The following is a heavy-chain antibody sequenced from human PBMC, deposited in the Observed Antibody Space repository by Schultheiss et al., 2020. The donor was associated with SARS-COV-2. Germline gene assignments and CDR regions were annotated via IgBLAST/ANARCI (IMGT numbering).Heavy chain of an antibody. CDR1: GGSIGSGNYY. V-gene: IGHV4-30-4*01. D-gene: IGHD4-17*01. CDR3: ARPDGDYALYGMDV. CDR2: IYYSGST. J-gene: IGHJ6*02. Sequence: SETLSLTCTVSGGSIGSGNYYWSWIRQAPGKGLEWIGYIYYSGSTYYSPSLKSRVTMSLDSSKNQLSLRLTSVTAADTAVYYCARPDGDYALYGMDVWGQGTTVTVSS.